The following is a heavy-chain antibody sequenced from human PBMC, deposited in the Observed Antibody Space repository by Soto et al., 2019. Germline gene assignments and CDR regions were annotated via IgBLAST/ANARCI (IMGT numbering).Heavy chain of an antibody. D-gene: IGHD2-8*02. CDR3: AREAPYCTSEPCPKFYDMDA. CDR1: GGTFGSYA. CDR2: IIPILNSP. V-gene: IGHV1-69*13. J-gene: IGHJ6*02. Sequence: GDSVKVSCKASGGTFGSYAITWVRRAPGQGLEWLGGIIPILNSPAYAQKFQARVVITADEITNTAYMELNSLRFDDTAVYYCAREAPYCTSEPCPKFYDMDACGQGPTVTVYS.